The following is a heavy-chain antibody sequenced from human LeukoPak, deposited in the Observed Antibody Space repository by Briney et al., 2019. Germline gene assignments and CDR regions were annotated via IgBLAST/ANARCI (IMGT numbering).Heavy chain of an antibody. CDR3: ARALPSSSDPFDY. V-gene: IGHV4-34*01. CDR1: GGSSSGYY. Sequence: SETLSLTCAVYGGSSSGYYWSWIRQPPGKGLEWIGEINHSGSTNYNPSLKSRVTISVDTSKNQFSLKLSSVTAADTAVYYCARALPSSSDPFDYWGQGTLVTVSS. J-gene: IGHJ4*02. D-gene: IGHD6-6*01. CDR2: INHSGST.